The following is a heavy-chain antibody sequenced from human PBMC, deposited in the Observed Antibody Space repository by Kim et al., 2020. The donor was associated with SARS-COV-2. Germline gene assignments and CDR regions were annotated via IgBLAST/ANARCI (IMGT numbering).Heavy chain of an antibody. D-gene: IGHD2-8*02. J-gene: IGHJ4*02. V-gene: IGHV3-23*01. Sequence: ADYVKGRFTISRDNSKNTLYLQMNSLRAEDTAVYYCAKVDGVVYAGPFDYWGQGTLVTVSS. CDR3: AKVDGVVYAGPFDY.